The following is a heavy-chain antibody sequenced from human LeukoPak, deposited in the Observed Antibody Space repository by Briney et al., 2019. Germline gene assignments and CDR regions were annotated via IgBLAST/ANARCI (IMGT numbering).Heavy chain of an antibody. D-gene: IGHD3-3*01. CDR1: GFTFDDYA. CDR2: ISSNGDAV. CDR3: AKDRWTIFGVSSGVGWFDP. V-gene: IGHV3-9*01. Sequence: PGGSLRLSCAASGFTFDDYAMHWVRQRPGKGPEWVSGISSNGDAVAYADSLKGRFTISRDNAKNSLYLQMNSLRDEDTAFYYCAKDRWTIFGVSSGVGWFDPWGQGTLVSVSS. J-gene: IGHJ5*02.